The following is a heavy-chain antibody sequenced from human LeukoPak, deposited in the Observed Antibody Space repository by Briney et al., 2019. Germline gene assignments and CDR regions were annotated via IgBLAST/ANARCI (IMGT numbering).Heavy chain of an antibody. D-gene: IGHD6-19*01. CDR3: ATSRGYSSGPVDY. CDR2: ISGSGGST. Sequence: GGSLRLSCAASGFTFSGYSMDWVRQAPGKGLECVSAISGSGGSTYYADSVKGRFTISRDNSKNTLYLPMNSLRAEDTAVYYCATSRGYSSGPVDYWGQGTLVTVSS. V-gene: IGHV3-23*01. J-gene: IGHJ4*02. CDR1: GFTFSGYS.